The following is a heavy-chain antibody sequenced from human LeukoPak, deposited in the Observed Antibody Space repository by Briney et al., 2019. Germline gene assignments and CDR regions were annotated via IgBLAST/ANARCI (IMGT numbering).Heavy chain of an antibody. J-gene: IGHJ4*02. CDR2: ISGSGGST. D-gene: IGHD3-10*01. CDR3: ARANSLMFRGVITYFDS. Sequence: GGSLRLSCAASGTTFSSYGMHWVRQAPGKGLEWVSGISGSGGSTYYADSVKGRFTISRDNAKNSLYLQMNRLRDEDTAVYFCARANSLMFRGVITYFDSWGQGTLVTVSS. V-gene: IGHV3-23*01. CDR1: GTTFSSYG.